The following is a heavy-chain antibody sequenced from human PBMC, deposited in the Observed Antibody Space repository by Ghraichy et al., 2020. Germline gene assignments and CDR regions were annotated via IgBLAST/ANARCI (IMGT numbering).Heavy chain of an antibody. CDR2: ISSSSSYT. J-gene: IGHJ6*03. CDR1: GFTFSDYY. Sequence: GGSLRLSCAASGFTFSDYYMSWIRQAPGKGLEWVSYISSSSSYTNYADSVKGRFTISRDNAKNSLYLQMNSLRAEDTAVYYCARALLTGDDDYYYMDVWGKGTTVTVSS. D-gene: IGHD7-27*01. V-gene: IGHV3-11*06. CDR3: ARALLTGDDDYYYMDV.